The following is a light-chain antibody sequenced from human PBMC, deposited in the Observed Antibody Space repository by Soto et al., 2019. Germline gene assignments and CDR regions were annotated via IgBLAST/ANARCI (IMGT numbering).Light chain of an antibody. Sequence: QSVLTQPPSMSAAPGQMVAISCSGTSSNIGDNSVSWYQHFPGTAPKVLIYDNNRRPSGIPDRFSGSKSGTSATLTIIGLQTGDEADYYCATWDSALSAGAFGRGTKLTVL. CDR1: SSNIGDNS. CDR2: DNN. CDR3: ATWDSALSAGA. V-gene: IGLV1-51*01. J-gene: IGLJ3*02.